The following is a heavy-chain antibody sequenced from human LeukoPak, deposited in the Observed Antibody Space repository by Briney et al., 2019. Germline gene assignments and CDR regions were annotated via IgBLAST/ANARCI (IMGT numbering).Heavy chain of an antibody. V-gene: IGHV3-9*03. Sequence: PGGSLRLSCAASGFTFDDYAMHWVRQAPGKGLEWVSGISWNSGSIGYADSVKGRFTISRDNAKNSLYLQMNSLRAEDMALYYCAKGEMFDPWGQGTLVTVSS. CDR1: GFTFDDYA. J-gene: IGHJ5*02. CDR3: AKGEMFDP. CDR2: ISWNSGSI.